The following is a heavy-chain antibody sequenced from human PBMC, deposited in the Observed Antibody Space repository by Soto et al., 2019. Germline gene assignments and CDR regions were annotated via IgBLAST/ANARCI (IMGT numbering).Heavy chain of an antibody. CDR2: IYYSGST. V-gene: IGHV4-30-4*01. D-gene: IGHD5-12*01. J-gene: IGHJ6*02. Sequence: SETLSLTCTVSGASISSGDYYWSWIRQPPGKGLEWIGYIYYSGSTYYHPSLQSRVTISIDASKNQFSLKLRSVTAADTAMYCCARDGGGYVRPGYHYGLDVWGQGTTVTVSS. CDR1: GASISSGDYY. CDR3: ARDGGGYVRPGYHYGLDV.